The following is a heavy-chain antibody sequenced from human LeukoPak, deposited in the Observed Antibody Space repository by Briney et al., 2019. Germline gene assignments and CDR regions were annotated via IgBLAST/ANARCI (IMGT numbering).Heavy chain of an antibody. CDR3: ARALSQQLIRYSQD. V-gene: IGHV3-48*01. CDR1: VFPFSRYS. CDR2: ITSSGDTI. Sequence: GGSLRLSCTTSVFPFSRYSMNWVRQAPGKGLEWVSYITSSGDTIYYADSVKGRFTISRDNAKNSVYLQMNSLRVEDTAVYYRARALSQQLIRYSQDWGQGTLVTVSS. D-gene: IGHD1-1*01. J-gene: IGHJ1*01.